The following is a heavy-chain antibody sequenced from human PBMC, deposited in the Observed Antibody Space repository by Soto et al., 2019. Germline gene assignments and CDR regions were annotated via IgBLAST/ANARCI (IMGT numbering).Heavy chain of an antibody. CDR3: AKEAGTQIDY. V-gene: IGHV3-9*01. CDR1: GFTFDDYA. D-gene: IGHD6-19*01. Sequence: PGGSLRLSCAASGFTFDDYAMHWVRQAPGKGLEWVSGISWNSGSIGYADSVKGRFTISRDNAKNSLYLQMNSLRAEDTALYYCAKEAGTQIDYWGQGTLVTVS. J-gene: IGHJ4*02. CDR2: ISWNSGSI.